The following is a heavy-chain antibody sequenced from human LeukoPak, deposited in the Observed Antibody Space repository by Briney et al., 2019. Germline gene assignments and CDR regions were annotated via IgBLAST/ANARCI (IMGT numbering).Heavy chain of an antibody. D-gene: IGHD5-24*01. J-gene: IGHJ4*02. CDR2: ISYDGSNK. CDR1: GFTFSSYG. CDR3: AKDMSEDGYNWGFDY. Sequence: GGSLRLSCAASGFTFSSYGMHWVRQAPGKGLEWVAVISYDGSNKYYADSVKGRFTISRDNDKNSLYLQMNSLRTEDTALYYCAKDMSEDGYNWGFDYWGQGTLVTVSS. V-gene: IGHV3-30*18.